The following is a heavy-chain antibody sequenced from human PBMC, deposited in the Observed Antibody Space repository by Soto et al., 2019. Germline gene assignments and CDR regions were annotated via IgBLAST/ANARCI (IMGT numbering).Heavy chain of an antibody. D-gene: IGHD3-16*02. Sequence: QVQLQESGPGLVKPSQTLSLTCTVSGGSISSGDYYWSWIRQPPGKGLEWIGYIYYSGSTYYNPSLKSRVTISVDPAKNQFSLKLSSVTAADTAVYYCAREVKGYDYVWGSYRYTGWFDPWGQGTLVPVSS. CDR1: GGSISSGDYY. V-gene: IGHV4-30-4*01. J-gene: IGHJ5*02. CDR2: IYYSGST. CDR3: AREVKGYDYVWGSYRYTGWFDP.